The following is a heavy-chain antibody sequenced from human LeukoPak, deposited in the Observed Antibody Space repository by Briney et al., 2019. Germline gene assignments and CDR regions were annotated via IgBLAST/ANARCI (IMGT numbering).Heavy chain of an antibody. Sequence: GGSLRLSCAASGFTFSSYSMNWVRQAPGKGLEWVSSISSSSDYIYYSDSLKGRFTISRDNARSSLYLQMNSLRAEDTAVYYCASRSPYSRGWYVDYWGQGTLVTVSS. V-gene: IGHV3-21*01. J-gene: IGHJ4*02. CDR3: ASRSPYSRGWYVDY. CDR2: ISSSSDYI. D-gene: IGHD6-19*01. CDR1: GFTFSSYS.